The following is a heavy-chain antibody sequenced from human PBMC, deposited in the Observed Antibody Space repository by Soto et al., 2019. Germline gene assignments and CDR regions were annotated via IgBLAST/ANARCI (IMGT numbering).Heavy chain of an antibody. D-gene: IGHD3-3*01. J-gene: IGHJ4*02. V-gene: IGHV3-23*01. CDR3: AKGEGTYYDFWSGYSFDY. Sequence: EVQLLESGGGLVQPGGSLRLSCAASGFTFSSYAMSWVRQAPGKGLEWVSAISGSGGSTYYADSVKGRFTISRDNSKNTLYLQMNSLRAEDTAVYYCAKGEGTYYDFWSGYSFDYWGQGTLVTVSS. CDR1: GFTFSSYA. CDR2: ISGSGGST.